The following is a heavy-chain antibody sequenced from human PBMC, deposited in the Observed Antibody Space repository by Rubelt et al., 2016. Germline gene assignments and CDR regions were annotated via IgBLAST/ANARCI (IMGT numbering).Heavy chain of an antibody. V-gene: IGHV4-4*02. Sequence: CHSGSTNYNPSLKSRVTISLDKAKNQFSLKLSSVTAADTAVYYCTRVSKGASSSDYSGVWGKGTTVTVYS. J-gene: IGHJ6*03. D-gene: IGHD6-6*01. CDR3: TRVSKGASSSDYSGV. CDR2: CHSGST.